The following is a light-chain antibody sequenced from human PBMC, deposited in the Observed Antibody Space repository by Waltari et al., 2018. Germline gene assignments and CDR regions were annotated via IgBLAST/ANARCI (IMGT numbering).Light chain of an antibody. V-gene: IGKV3-20*01. CDR3: QQYGSSILYT. CDR1: QRQTKRY. J-gene: IGKJ2*01. CDR2: GAS. Sequence: EVVLTQSPDTLSLSPGERATLSCRASQRQTKRYIAWYQQKPGQAPRLLIYGASSRAAGIPSRFSGSGSGKDFTLTISRLEPEDFAVYYCQQYGSSILYTFGQGTKLEIK.